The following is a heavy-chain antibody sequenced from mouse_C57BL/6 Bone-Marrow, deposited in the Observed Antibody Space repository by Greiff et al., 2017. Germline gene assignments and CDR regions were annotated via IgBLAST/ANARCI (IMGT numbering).Heavy chain of an antibody. V-gene: IGHV1-55*01. Sequence: QVQLKQPGAELVKPGASVKMSCKASGYTFTSYWITWVKQRPGQGLEWIGDIYPGSGSTNYNEKFKSKATLTVDTSSSTAYMQLSSLTSEDSAVYYCARRYYGNYWFAYWGQGTLVTVSA. D-gene: IGHD2-1*01. CDR1: GYTFTSYW. CDR2: IYPGSGST. CDR3: ARRYYGNYWFAY. J-gene: IGHJ3*01.